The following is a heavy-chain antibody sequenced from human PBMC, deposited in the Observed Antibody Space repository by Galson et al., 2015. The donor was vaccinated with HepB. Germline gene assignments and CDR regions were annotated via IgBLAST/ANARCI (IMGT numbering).Heavy chain of an antibody. CDR2: INTNTGNP. J-gene: IGHJ4*02. Sequence: SVKVSCKASGYTFTNFAMNWVRQAPGQGLEWMGWINTNTGNPTYGQGFTGRFVFSLDTSVSTAYLQISSLKAEDTAVYFCAGDGDYCSSASCYLGYWGQGTLVTVSS. CDR3: AGDGDYCSSASCYLGY. CDR1: GYTFTNFA. D-gene: IGHD2-2*01. V-gene: IGHV7-4-1*02.